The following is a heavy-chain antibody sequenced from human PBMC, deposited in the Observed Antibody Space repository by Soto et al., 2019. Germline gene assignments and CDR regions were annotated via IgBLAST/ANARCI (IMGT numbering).Heavy chain of an antibody. D-gene: IGHD2-2*01. CDR1: GGSISSGGYY. J-gene: IGHJ5*02. CDR2: IYYSGST. Sequence: QVQLQESGPGLVKPSQTLSLTCTVSGGSISSGGYYWSWIRQHPGKGLEWIGYIYYSGSTYYNPSLKSRVTISVDTSKNQFSLKLSSVTAADTAVYYCAREPESEVVPAAIGGGWFDPWGQGTLVTVSS. CDR3: AREPESEVVPAAIGGGWFDP. V-gene: IGHV4-31*03.